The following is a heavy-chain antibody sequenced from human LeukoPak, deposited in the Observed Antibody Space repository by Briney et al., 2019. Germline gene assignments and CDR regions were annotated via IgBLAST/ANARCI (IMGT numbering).Heavy chain of an antibody. D-gene: IGHD2-8*02. CDR1: GFTFSSYW. V-gene: IGHV3-74*01. CDR2: ISSDGTDT. J-gene: IGHJ4*02. Sequence: GGSLRLSCAASGFTFSSYWMHWVRHAPGKGLVWVSGISSDGTDTNYADSVKGRFTISRDNAKNTLYLQMNSLRADDTAVYYCVGDILVMGYWGQGTPVTVSS. CDR3: VGDILVMGY.